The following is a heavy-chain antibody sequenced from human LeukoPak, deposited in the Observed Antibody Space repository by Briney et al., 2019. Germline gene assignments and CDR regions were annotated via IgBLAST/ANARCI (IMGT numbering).Heavy chain of an antibody. Sequence: SGTLSLTCAVSGGSISSSNWWSWVRQPPGKGLEWIGEIYHSGSTNYNPSLKSRVTISVDKSKNQFSLKLSSVTAADTAVYYCARDGFGESLVGFDYWGQGTLVTVSS. D-gene: IGHD3-10*01. CDR2: IYHSGST. CDR1: GGSISSSNW. V-gene: IGHV4-4*02. J-gene: IGHJ4*02. CDR3: ARDGFGESLVGFDY.